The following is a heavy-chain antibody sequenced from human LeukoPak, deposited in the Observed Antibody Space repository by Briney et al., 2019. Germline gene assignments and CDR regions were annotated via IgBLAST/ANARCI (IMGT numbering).Heavy chain of an antibody. CDR2: ISSSSSYI. CDR3: ARSRDNYGPPFDY. D-gene: IGHD5-18*01. Sequence: GSLRLSCAASGFNFNTYWMSWVRQAPGKGLEWVSSISSSSSYIYYADSVKGRFTISRDNAKNSLYLQMNRLRAEDTAVYYCARSRDNYGPPFDYWGQGTLVIVSS. CDR1: GFNFNTYW. J-gene: IGHJ4*02. V-gene: IGHV3-21*01.